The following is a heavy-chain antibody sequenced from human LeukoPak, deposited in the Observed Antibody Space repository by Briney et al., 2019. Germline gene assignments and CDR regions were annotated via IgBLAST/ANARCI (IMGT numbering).Heavy chain of an antibody. CDR3: ARHGVTVVRGVIKNYYYYMDV. CDR1: GYSFTSYW. D-gene: IGHD3-10*01. J-gene: IGHJ6*03. CDR2: IYPGDSDT. V-gene: IGHV5-51*01. Sequence: GESLKISCKGSGYSFTSYWIGWVRQMPGKGLEWMGIIYPGDSDTRYSPSFQGQVTISADKSISTAYLQWSSLKASDTAMYYCARHGVTVVRGVIKNYYYYMDVWGKGTTVTVSS.